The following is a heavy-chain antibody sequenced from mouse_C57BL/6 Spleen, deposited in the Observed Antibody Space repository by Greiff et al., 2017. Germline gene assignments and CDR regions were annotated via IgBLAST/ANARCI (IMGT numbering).Heavy chain of an antibody. J-gene: IGHJ2*01. CDR1: GYAFSSYW. CDR3: ARSPLITTVVAPHYFDY. D-gene: IGHD1-1*01. CDR2: IYPGDGDT. V-gene: IGHV1-80*01. Sequence: QVQLQQSGAELVKPGASVKISCKASGYAFSSYWMNWVKQRPGKGLEWIGQIYPGDGDTNYNGKFKGKATLTADKSSSTAYMQLSSLTSEDSAVYFCARSPLITTVVAPHYFDYWGQGTTLTVSS.